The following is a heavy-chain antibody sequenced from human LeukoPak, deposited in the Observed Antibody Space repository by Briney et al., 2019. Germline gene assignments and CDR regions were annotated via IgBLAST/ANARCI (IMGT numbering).Heavy chain of an antibody. CDR2: VNLQGST. V-gene: IGHV4-4*02. CDR3: AREGGPYRPLDY. J-gene: IGHJ4*02. Sequence: TSGTLSLTCAVSGGSITSANYWCWVRQPPGKGLAWLGVVNLQGSTNYTPSLMGRVAISVDMSENHIYLQMTSVTAADTAVYYCAREGGPYRPLDYSGQGTLVTVSS. CDR1: GGSITSANY.